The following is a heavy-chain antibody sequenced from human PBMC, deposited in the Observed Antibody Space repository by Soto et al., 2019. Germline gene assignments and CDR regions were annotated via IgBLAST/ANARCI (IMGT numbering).Heavy chain of an antibody. Sequence: QVQLVQSAAEVKKPGASVKVSCKASGYTFANYDISWVRQAPGQGLEWMGWISTKSGNTEYAQIVQGRVTLPADPSTTTVHMELRSLRSDDTAVYYCARSYFDSWTEYSNPVKYWGQGTLVAVSS. V-gene: IGHV1-18*04. CDR1: GYTFANYD. CDR2: ISTKSGNT. J-gene: IGHJ4*02. D-gene: IGHD3-3*01. CDR3: ARSYFDSWTEYSNPVKY.